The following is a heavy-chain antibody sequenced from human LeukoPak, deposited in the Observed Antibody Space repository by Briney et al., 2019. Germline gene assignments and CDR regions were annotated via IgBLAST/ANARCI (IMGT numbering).Heavy chain of an antibody. D-gene: IGHD2-15*01. V-gene: IGHV3-74*01. CDR2: INSDESST. CDR3: AKSRRAYCSGGSCFGLWGY. CDR1: GFTFSTYW. Sequence: LGGSLRLSCAASGFTFSTYWMHWVRQAPVKGLVWVSRINSDESSTTYADSVKGRFTISRDNAKNTLYLQMNSLRAEDTAVCYCAKSRRAYCSGGSCFGLWGYWGQGTLVTVSS. J-gene: IGHJ4*02.